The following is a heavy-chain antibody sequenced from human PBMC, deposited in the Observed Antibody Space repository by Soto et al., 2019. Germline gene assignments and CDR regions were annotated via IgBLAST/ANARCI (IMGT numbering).Heavy chain of an antibody. CDR1: GFTFRNYG. J-gene: IGHJ4*02. V-gene: IGHV3-30*18. Sequence: PGGSLRLSCAASGFTFRNYGMHWVRQAPGKGLEWVAVISYDGSNKYYADSVKGRFTISRDNSKNTLYLQMNSLRAEDTAVYYCAKDQRYYDSTRNFDYWGQGTLVTVYS. CDR3: AKDQRYYDSTRNFDY. CDR2: ISYDGSNK. D-gene: IGHD3-22*01.